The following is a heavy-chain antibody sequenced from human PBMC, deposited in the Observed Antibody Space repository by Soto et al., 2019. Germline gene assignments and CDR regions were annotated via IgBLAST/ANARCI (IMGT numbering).Heavy chain of an antibody. D-gene: IGHD2-2*02. CDR3: AKDRGSVGYCSSTSCYTSFDY. V-gene: IGHV3-23*01. CDR1: GFIFSDHG. Sequence: GGSLRLSCTASGFIFSDHGMHWVRQAPGKGLEWVASISGSVGSTFYADSVKGRFTISRDNSKNTLYLQMNSLRAEDTAVYYCAKDRGSVGYCSSTSCYTSFDYWGQGTLVTVSS. CDR2: ISGSVGST. J-gene: IGHJ4*03.